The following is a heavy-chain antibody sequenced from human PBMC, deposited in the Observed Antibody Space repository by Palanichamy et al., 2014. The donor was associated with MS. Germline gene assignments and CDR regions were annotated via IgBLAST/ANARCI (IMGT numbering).Heavy chain of an antibody. J-gene: IGHJ6*02. D-gene: IGHD2/OR15-2a*01. Sequence: QVQLQESGPGLAKPSQTLSLTCTVSGGSMRSGGYYWSWIRQSAGKGLEWIGRIYTSGSTSYNPSLKSRVTISVDTSKNQFSLRLTSVTAADTAVYYCARYSHSKGAYYYYGMDVWGQGTTVTVSS. CDR2: IYTSGST. CDR3: ARYSHSKGAYYYYGMDV. V-gene: IGHV4-61*02. CDR1: GGSMRSGGYY.